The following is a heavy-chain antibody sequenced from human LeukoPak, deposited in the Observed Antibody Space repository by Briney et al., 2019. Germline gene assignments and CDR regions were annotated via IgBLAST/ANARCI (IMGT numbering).Heavy chain of an antibody. CDR1: GGSISSYY. CDR3: ARWDIEDAFDI. J-gene: IGHJ3*02. Sequence: SETLSLTCTVSGGSISSYYWSWIQQPPGKGLEWIGYIYYSGSTNYNPSLKSRVTISVDTSKNQFSLKLSSVTAADTAVYYCARWDIEDAFDIWGQGTMVTVSS. V-gene: IGHV4-59*01. CDR2: IYYSGST. D-gene: IGHD1-26*01.